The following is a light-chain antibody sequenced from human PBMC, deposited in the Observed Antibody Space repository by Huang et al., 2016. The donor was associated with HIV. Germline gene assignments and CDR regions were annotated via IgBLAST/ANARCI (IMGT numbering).Light chain of an antibody. CDR2: AAS. J-gene: IGKJ1*01. CDR1: QDINNF. V-gene: IGKV1-8*01. CDR3: QQYYSYRT. Sequence: AIRMTQSPSSLSASTGDRVNIPCRASQDINNFLAWYQQKPGKAPNLLIYAASILETGVPSMFSGSGSGTEFNLSISCLQSEDFATYYCQQYYSYRTFGQGTQVEIK.